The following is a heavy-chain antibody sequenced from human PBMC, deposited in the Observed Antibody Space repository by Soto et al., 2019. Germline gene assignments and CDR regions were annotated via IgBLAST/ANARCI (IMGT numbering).Heavy chain of an antibody. Sequence: QVQLVQSGAEVKKTGSSVKVSCKASGGTFSIYGFSWVRQAPGQGPKWIGGIIPILTTPNYAQKFHGRVTIVADESTTTVYMELSSLKSEDTAVYYCATSVGIAPTGEDGMDVWGQGTSVTVSS. D-gene: IGHD2-8*02. CDR3: ATSVGIAPTGEDGMDV. V-gene: IGHV1-69*01. CDR1: GGTFSIYG. J-gene: IGHJ6*02. CDR2: IIPILTTP.